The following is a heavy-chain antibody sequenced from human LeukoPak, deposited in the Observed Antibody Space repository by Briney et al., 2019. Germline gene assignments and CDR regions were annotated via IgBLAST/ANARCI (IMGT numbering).Heavy chain of an antibody. V-gene: IGHV3-23*01. CDR3: AKSPTVGYCTNGACSDIRSFDY. Sequence: GGSLRLSSAASGFTFNIYAMSWVRQGPRKGLECLSAISGSGGSTLYTDSVRGRFTISRDNSKNTLYLQMISMRDEDTAVYYCAKSPTVGYCTNGACSDIRSFDYWGRGTLVTVSS. CDR1: GFTFNIYA. CDR2: ISGSGGST. D-gene: IGHD2-8*01. J-gene: IGHJ4*02.